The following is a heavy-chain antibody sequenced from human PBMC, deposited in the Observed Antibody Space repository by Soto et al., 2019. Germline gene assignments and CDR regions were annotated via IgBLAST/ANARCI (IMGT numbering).Heavy chain of an antibody. D-gene: IGHD3-3*01. CDR2: ISYDGSNK. CDR3: AKGHDNDFWSGYYPYYYYYGMDV. CDR1: GFTFSSYG. J-gene: IGHJ6*02. V-gene: IGHV3-30*18. Sequence: QVQLVESGGGVVQPGRSLRLSCAASGFTFSSYGMHWVRQAPGKGLEWVAVISYDGSNKYYADSVKGRFTISRDNSKNTLYLQMNSLRAEDTAVYYFAKGHDNDFWSGYYPYYYYYGMDVWGQGTTVTVSS.